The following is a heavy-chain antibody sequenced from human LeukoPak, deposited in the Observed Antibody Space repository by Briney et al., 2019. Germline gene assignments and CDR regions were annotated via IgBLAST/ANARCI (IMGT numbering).Heavy chain of an antibody. Sequence: GGSLRPSCAGSGFTFRRYWMHWVRQTPGKGLVWVSCISGDGSVTRYADSVKGRFTISRDNTRNTLYLQMHSLRVEDMAVYYCATAGGETSRMGFDPWGQGSLVTVSS. CDR1: GFTFRRYW. D-gene: IGHD4-17*01. V-gene: IGHV3-74*01. CDR3: ATAGGETSRMGFDP. CDR2: ISGDGSVT. J-gene: IGHJ5*02.